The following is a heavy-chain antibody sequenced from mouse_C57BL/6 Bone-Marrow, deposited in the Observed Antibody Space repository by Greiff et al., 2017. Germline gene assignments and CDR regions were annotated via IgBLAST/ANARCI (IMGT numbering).Heavy chain of an antibody. CDR3: ARHYYGSSLYFDV. V-gene: IGHV5-12*01. Sequence: EVMLVESGGGLVQPGGSLKLSCAASGFTFSDYYMYWVRQTPEKRLEWVAYISNGGGSTYYPDTVKGRFTISRDNAKNTLYLQMSRLKSEDTAMYYCARHYYGSSLYFDVWGTGTTVTVSS. CDR1: GFTFSDYY. J-gene: IGHJ1*03. CDR2: ISNGGGST. D-gene: IGHD1-1*01.